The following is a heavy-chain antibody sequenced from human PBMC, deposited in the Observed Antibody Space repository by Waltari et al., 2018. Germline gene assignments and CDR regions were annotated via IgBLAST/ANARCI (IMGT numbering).Heavy chain of an antibody. CDR3: ARREDGYSYGFSYYFDY. CDR1: GFTFSSYS. CDR2: ISSSSSTI. D-gene: IGHD5-18*01. J-gene: IGHJ4*02. V-gene: IGHV3-48*01. Sequence: EVQLVESGGGLVQPGGSLRLSCAASGFTFSSYSMNWVRQAPGKGLEWVSYISSSSSTIYYADSVKGRFTISRDNAKNSLYLQMNSLRAEDTAVYYCARREDGYSYGFSYYFDYWGQGTLVTVSS.